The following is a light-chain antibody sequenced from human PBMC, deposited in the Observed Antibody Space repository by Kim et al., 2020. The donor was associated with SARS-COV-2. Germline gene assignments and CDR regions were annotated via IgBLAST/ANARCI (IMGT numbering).Light chain of an antibody. CDR3: AAWDDSLNGRV. Sequence: GQTVIISCSGASCNIGDNTVSWYQQLPGMAPKLLIYSYDQRPSGVPDRFSGSKTGTSASLIISGLQSEDEADYYCAAWDDSLNGRVFGGGTQLTVL. CDR1: SCNIGDNT. CDR2: SYD. V-gene: IGLV1-44*01. J-gene: IGLJ3*02.